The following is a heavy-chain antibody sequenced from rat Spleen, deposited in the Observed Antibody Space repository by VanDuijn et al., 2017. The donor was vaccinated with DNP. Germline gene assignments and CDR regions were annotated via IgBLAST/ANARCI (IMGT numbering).Heavy chain of an antibody. CDR3: ARPDY. V-gene: IGHV5S10*01. CDR2: ISYDGSSA. Sequence: EVQLVESGGGLVQPGRSLKLSCAASGFTFSDYNMAWVRQAPKKGLEWVATISYDGSSAYYRDSVKGRFTISRDNAKSTLYLHMDSLRSEDTATYYCARPDYWGQGVMVTVSS. CDR1: GFTFSDYN. J-gene: IGHJ2*01.